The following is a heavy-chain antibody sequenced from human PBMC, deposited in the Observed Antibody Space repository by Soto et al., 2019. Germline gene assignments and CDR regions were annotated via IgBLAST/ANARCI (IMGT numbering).Heavy chain of an antibody. J-gene: IGHJ4*02. Sequence: SETLSLTXTVSGGPISSYYWSWIRQPPGKGLEWIGYIYYSGSTNYNPSLKSRVTISVDTSKNQFSLKLSSVTAADTAVYYCARVGDSSGWYRYFDYWGQGTLVTVSS. CDR2: IYYSGST. CDR1: GGPISSYY. V-gene: IGHV4-59*01. D-gene: IGHD6-19*01. CDR3: ARVGDSSGWYRYFDY.